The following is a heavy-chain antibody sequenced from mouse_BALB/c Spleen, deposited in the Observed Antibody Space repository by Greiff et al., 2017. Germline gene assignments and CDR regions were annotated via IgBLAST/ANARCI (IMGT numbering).Heavy chain of an antibody. CDR3: ARSYGNYPYFDY. CDR2: ISSGSSTI. V-gene: IGHV5-17*02. CDR1: GFTFSSFG. Sequence: EVKLVESGGGLVQPGGSRKLSCAASGFTFSSFGMHWVRQAPEKGLEWVAYISSGSSTIYYADTVKGRFTISRDNPKNTLFLQMTSLRSEDTAMYYCARSYGNYPYFDYWGQGTTLTVSS. D-gene: IGHD2-1*01. J-gene: IGHJ2*01.